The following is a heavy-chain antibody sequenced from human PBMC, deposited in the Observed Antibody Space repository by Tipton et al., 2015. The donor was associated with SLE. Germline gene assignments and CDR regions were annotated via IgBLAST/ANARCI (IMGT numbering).Heavy chain of an antibody. CDR2: VYFDGST. V-gene: IGHV4-59*01. Sequence: TLSLTCTVSGGSIRSSYWSWVRQPPGKALEWIGYVYFDGSTNYNPSLKGRVTMSLDTSKNQFSLKLNSVTAADTAVYYCARGPYGAAASYDYWGQGTLVTVSS. CDR3: ARGPYGAAASYDY. CDR1: GGSIRSSY. D-gene: IGHD6-13*01. J-gene: IGHJ4*02.